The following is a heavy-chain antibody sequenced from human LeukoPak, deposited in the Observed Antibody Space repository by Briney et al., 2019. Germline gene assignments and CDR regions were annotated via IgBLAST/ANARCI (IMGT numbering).Heavy chain of an antibody. CDR1: GYTFTSYG. CDR2: ITAYNGDT. CDR3: AKDQGWCSGGSCYPQH. V-gene: IGHV1-18*01. Sequence: ASVKVSCKASGYTFTSYGITWVRQAPGQGLEWMGWITAYNGDTKYAQEFQGRLTMTTDTSTSTANMELKSLRSDDTAVYYCAKDQGWCSGGSCYPQHWGQGTLGTVSS. D-gene: IGHD2-15*01. J-gene: IGHJ1*01.